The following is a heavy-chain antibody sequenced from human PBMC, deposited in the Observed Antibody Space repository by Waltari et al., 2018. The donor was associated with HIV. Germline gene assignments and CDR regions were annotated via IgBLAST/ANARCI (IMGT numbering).Heavy chain of an antibody. CDR2: IKTNSGGGTT. J-gene: IGHJ4*02. D-gene: IGHD3-10*01. V-gene: IGHV3-15*01. CDR3: TTGVFRGVRRFDY. Sequence: EVQLVESGGGLVKPGGSLRLSCAGSGFTFNNAWMSWVRQAPGKGLEWVGRIKTNSGGGTTYYSVPVKGRLTISRDDSKSTLDLQMNRLKTDDTAVYYCTTGVFRGVRRFDYWGQGTLVTVSS. CDR1: GFTFNNAW.